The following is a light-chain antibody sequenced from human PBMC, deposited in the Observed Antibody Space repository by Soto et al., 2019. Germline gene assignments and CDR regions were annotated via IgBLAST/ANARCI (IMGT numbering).Light chain of an antibody. CDR2: GAS. CDR3: QQYESSWT. J-gene: IGKJ1*01. V-gene: IGKV3-20*01. Sequence: EIVLTQSPGTLSLSPGERATLSCRASQSFSSTFLAWYQHKPGQAPRVLIYGASRRATGIPDRFSGSGSGTDFTLTISRLEPEDFAVYYCQQYESSWTFGQGTKVEMK. CDR1: QSFSSTF.